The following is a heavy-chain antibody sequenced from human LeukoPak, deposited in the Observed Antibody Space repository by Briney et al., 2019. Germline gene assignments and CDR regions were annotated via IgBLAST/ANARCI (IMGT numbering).Heavy chain of an antibody. J-gene: IGHJ4*02. CDR2: IKQDGSEK. CDR1: GFTFSSYW. D-gene: IGHD5-12*01. V-gene: IGHV3-7*03. Sequence: PGGSLRLSCAASGFTFSSYWMSWVRQAPGKGLEWVANIKQDGSEKYYVDSVKGRFTISRDNAKNSLYLQMNNLRAEDTAVYYCARERPIVADVDLDYWGQGTLVTVSS. CDR3: ARERPIVADVDLDY.